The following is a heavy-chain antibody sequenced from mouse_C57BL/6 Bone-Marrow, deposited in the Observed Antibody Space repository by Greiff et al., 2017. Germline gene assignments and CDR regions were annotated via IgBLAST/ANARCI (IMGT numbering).Heavy chain of an antibody. Sequence: QVQLQQSGAELVRPGTSVKLSCKASGYTFTSYWMHWVKQRPGQGLEWIGVIDPSGSNTNYNQKFKGKATLTVDTSSSTAYMQLSSLTSEDSAVYYCARPGSNPFDYWGQGTTLTVSS. CDR1: GYTFTSYW. CDR2: IDPSGSNT. V-gene: IGHV1-59*01. CDR3: ARPGSNPFDY. D-gene: IGHD1-1*01. J-gene: IGHJ2*01.